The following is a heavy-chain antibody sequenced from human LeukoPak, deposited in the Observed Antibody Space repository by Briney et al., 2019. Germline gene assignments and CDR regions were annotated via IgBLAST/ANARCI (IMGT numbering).Heavy chain of an antibody. V-gene: IGHV7-4-1*02. Sequence: ASVKASCKASGYTFTSYAMNWVRQAPGQGLEWMGWINTNTGNPTYAQGFTGRFVFSLDTSVSTAYLQISSLKAEDTAVYYCARDRGAVPYYYYYGMDVWGQGTTVTVSS. D-gene: IGHD1-26*01. J-gene: IGHJ6*02. CDR3: ARDRGAVPYYYYYGMDV. CDR1: GYTFTSYA. CDR2: INTNTGNP.